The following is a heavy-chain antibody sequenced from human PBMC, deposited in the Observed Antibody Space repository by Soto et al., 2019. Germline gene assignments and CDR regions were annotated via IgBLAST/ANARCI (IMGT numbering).Heavy chain of an antibody. V-gene: IGHV1-8*02. CDR2: INPNSGNT. CDR3: ARGRSSSTDY. J-gene: IGHJ4*02. D-gene: IGHD6-6*01. CDR1: GYTFTSYG. Sequence: ASVKVSCKASGYTFTSYGISWVRQAPGQGLEWMGWINPNSGNTGYAQKFQGRVTMTTNTSIRTAYMEVSSLRSEDTAVYYCARGRSSSTDYWGQGTLVTVSS.